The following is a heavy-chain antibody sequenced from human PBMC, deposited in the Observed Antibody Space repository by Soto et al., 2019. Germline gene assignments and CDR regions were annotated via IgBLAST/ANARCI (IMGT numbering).Heavy chain of an antibody. CDR1: GASISSGTYH. Sequence: PSETLSLTCSVSGASISSGTYHWGWIRQPPGKGLEWIGSISYSGSAYYNPSLKSRVTISVDTSKNQFSLKLSSVTAADTAVYYCARPMLFDWLLGFDYWGQGSLVTVSS. J-gene: IGHJ4*02. V-gene: IGHV4-39*01. D-gene: IGHD3-9*01. CDR3: ARPMLFDWLLGFDY. CDR2: ISYSGSA.